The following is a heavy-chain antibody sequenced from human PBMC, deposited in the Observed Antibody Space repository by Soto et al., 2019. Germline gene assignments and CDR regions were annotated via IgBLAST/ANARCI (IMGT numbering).Heavy chain of an antibody. Sequence: QVQLVQSGAEVKKPGASVKVSCKASGYTFTSYDLNWVRQATGQGLEWLGWMNPNSGTTGYAQRFQGRVTMTRNTAISTAYMELSSLRSDDTAMYYCARVACGSGRCYYDYWGQGTLVTVSS. J-gene: IGHJ4*02. CDR3: ARVACGSGRCYYDY. D-gene: IGHD2-15*01. CDR1: GYTFTSYD. CDR2: MNPNSGTT. V-gene: IGHV1-8*01.